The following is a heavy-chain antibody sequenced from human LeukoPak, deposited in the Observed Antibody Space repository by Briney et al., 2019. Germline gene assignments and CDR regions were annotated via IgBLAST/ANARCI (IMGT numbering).Heavy chain of an antibody. D-gene: IGHD4-11*01. CDR1: GGSISSGDYY. CDR2: IYYSGTT. Sequence: SETLSLTCTVSGGSISSGDYYWSWIRQPPGKGPEWIGYIYYSGTTYYNPSLKSRVTISVDTSKDQFSLKLTSVTAADTAVYYCARAPLTTEGANWFDPWGQGALVTVSS. CDR3: ARAPLTTEGANWFDP. J-gene: IGHJ5*02. V-gene: IGHV4-30-4*08.